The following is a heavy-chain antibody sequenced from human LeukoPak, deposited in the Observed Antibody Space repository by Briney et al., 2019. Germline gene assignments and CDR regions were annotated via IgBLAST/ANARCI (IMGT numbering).Heavy chain of an antibody. CDR3: ARESADSCSSTSCYIDC. CDR2: INPNSGGT. V-gene: IGHV1-2*02. D-gene: IGHD2-2*01. CDR1: GYTFTGYY. Sequence: ASVKVSCKASGYTFTGYYMHWVRQAPGQGLEWMGWINPNSGGTNYAQKFQGRVTMTRDTSISTAYMELSRLRYDDTAVYYCARESADSCSSTSCYIDCWGQGTLVTVSS. J-gene: IGHJ4*02.